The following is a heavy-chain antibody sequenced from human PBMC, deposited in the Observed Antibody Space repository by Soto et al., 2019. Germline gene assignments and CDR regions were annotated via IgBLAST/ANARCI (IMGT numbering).Heavy chain of an antibody. V-gene: IGHV1-24*01. J-gene: IGHJ5*02. D-gene: IGHD6-25*01. Sequence: VASVKVSCKVSGYTLTELSMHWVRQAPGKGLEWMGGFDPEDGETIYAQKFQGRVTMTEDTSTDTAYMELGSLRSEDTAVYYCATDPLLDSSVNWFDPWGQGTLVTVSS. CDR1: GYTLTELS. CDR2: FDPEDGET. CDR3: ATDPLLDSSVNWFDP.